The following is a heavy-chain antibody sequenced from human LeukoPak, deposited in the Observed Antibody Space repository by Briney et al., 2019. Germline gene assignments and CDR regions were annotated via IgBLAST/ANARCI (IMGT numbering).Heavy chain of an antibody. D-gene: IGHD3-10*01. V-gene: IGHV3-15*01. J-gene: IGHJ4*02. CDR1: GFTFTNAW. CDR3: TTAPYYYTSGVDY. CDR2: IKSKTGGGKT. Sequence: GGSLRLSCAASGFTFTNAWMTWVRQPPGKGLEWVGRIKSKTGGGKTDYAAPVKGRFTILRDDSKNTLYLEMNSLKTEDTAVYYCTTAPYYYTSGVDYGGQGTLVTVSS.